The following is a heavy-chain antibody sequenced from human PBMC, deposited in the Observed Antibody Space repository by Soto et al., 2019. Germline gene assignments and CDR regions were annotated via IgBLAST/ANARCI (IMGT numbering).Heavy chain of an antibody. CDR3: ARTTIAARPYYYFDY. D-gene: IGHD6-6*01. CDR1: GYSFTSYW. J-gene: IGHJ4*02. V-gene: IGHV5-10-1*01. Sequence: GESLKISCKGSGYSFTSYWISWVRQMPGKGLEWMGRIDPSDSYTNYSPSFQGHVTISADKSISTAYLQWSSLKASDTAMYYCARTTIAARPYYYFDYWGQGTLVTVSS. CDR2: IDPSDSYT.